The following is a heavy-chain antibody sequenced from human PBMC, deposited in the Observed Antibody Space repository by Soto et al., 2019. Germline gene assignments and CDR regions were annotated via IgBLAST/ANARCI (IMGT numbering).Heavy chain of an antibody. V-gene: IGHV2-5*02. CDR3: APQSLFGELSNNWFDP. Sequence: GSGATLVNPTQTLTLTCTGSGFARSTRGVGVGWIRQPPGKALEWLALIYWDDDKRYSPSLKSRLTITKDTSNKQVVLTMTNMDPADKETHYPAPQSLFGELSNNWFDPWGQGNLVTVS. CDR2: IYWDDDK. D-gene: IGHD3-10*02. CDR1: GFARSTRGVG. J-gene: IGHJ5*02.